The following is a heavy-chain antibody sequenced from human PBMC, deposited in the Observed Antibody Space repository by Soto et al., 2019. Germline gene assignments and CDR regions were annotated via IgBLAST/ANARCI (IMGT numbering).Heavy chain of an antibody. V-gene: IGHV3-30*03. D-gene: IGHD1-1*01. Sequence: GALRVACSASGFTFSTSAFHWVRQAPGKGLEWVAVISYDGNNEYHADSVKGRVTISRDNSKNTLYLQINSLRAEDTAVYYCARDVGSFSDNYYWRLTPCVYGMDVWGPGTKVTVYS. CDR1: GFTFSTSA. CDR3: ARDVGSFSDNYYWRLTPCVYGMDV. J-gene: IGHJ6*02. CDR2: ISYDGNNE.